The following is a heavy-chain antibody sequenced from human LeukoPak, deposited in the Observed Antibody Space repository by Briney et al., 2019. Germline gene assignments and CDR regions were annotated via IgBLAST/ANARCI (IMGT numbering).Heavy chain of an antibody. V-gene: IGHV1-69*13. CDR1: GGTFSSYA. CDR3: ASGLVVVITTSRYYYYGMDV. Sequence: ASVKVSCKASGGTFSSYAISWVRQAPGQGLEWMGGIIPIFGTANYAQKFQGRVTITADESTSTAYMKLSSLRSEDTAVYYCASGLVVVITTSRYYYYGMDVWGQGTTVTVSS. J-gene: IGHJ6*02. D-gene: IGHD3-22*01. CDR2: IIPIFGTA.